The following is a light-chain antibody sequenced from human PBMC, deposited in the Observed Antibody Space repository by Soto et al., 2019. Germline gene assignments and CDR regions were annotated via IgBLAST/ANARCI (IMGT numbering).Light chain of an antibody. V-gene: IGKV3-11*01. CDR3: QQRSNWPPVYT. CDR1: QSVSSY. Sequence: EIVFIQSPATLSLSPGERATLSCRASQSVSSYLAWYQQKPGQAPRLLIYDASNRATGIPARFSGSGSGTDFTLTISSLEPEDFAVYYCQQRSNWPPVYTFGQGTKV. J-gene: IGKJ2*01. CDR2: DAS.